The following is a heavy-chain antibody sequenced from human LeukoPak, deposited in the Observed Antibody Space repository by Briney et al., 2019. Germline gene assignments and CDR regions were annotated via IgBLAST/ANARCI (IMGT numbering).Heavy chain of an antibody. CDR3: ARDNWNYGSSMDV. J-gene: IGHJ6*02. CDR1: GGSISSYY. CDR2: IYYSGST. D-gene: IGHD1-7*01. V-gene: IGHV4-59*01. Sequence: SETLSLTCSVSGGSISSYYWSWLRQPPGKGLEWIGYIYYSGSTNYNPSLKSRVTISVDTSKNQFSLKLSSVTAADTAVYYCARDNWNYGSSMDVWGQGTTVTVSS.